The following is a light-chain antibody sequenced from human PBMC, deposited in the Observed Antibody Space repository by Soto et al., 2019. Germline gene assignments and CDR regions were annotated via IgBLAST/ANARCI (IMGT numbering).Light chain of an antibody. CDR2: DAS. Sequence: DIVLTQSRATLSLSQGERVAVSCRASQSVSSYLAWYKQKPGQDTRLLIYDASNRDTGIPDRVSGRGSGTDVTLTISSLEPEDFAVYDCLQRTNWPLTFGGGTKVDIK. J-gene: IGKJ4*01. CDR1: QSVSSY. V-gene: IGKV3-11*01. CDR3: LQRTNWPLT.